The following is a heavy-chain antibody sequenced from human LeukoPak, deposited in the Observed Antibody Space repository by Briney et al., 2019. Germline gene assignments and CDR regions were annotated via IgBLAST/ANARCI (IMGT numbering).Heavy chain of an antibody. CDR1: GYTFTDFY. J-gene: IGHJ4*02. Sequence: ASVKVSCKTSGYTFTDFYMHWVRQAPGQGLEWMGWINPNSGGTNYAQKFQGRVTLTRDTSISTAYMELSRLRSDDTAVYYCARDSQAFCSGVSCLNYFDYWGQGTLVTVSS. V-gene: IGHV1-2*02. D-gene: IGHD2-15*01. CDR2: INPNSGGT. CDR3: ARDSQAFCSGVSCLNYFDY.